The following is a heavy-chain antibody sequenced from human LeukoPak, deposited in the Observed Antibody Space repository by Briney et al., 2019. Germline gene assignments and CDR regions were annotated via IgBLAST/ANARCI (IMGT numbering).Heavy chain of an antibody. Sequence: ASVKVSCKASGYTFTSYGISWVRQAPGQGLEWMGWISAYNGDTNYAQNLQGRVTMTRDTSTSTVYMELSSLRSEDTAVYYCARAWSGYPDYWGQGTLVTVSS. V-gene: IGHV1-18*01. CDR3: ARAWSGYPDY. J-gene: IGHJ4*02. D-gene: IGHD3-3*01. CDR1: GYTFTSYG. CDR2: ISAYNGDT.